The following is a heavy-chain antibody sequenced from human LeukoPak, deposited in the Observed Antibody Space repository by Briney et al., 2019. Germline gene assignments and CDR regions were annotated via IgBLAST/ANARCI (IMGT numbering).Heavy chain of an antibody. V-gene: IGHV3-30*03. J-gene: IGHJ5*02. CDR2: ISYDGSSK. D-gene: IGHD2-2*01. CDR1: GFTFSSYG. Sequence: GGSLRLSCAASGFTFSSYGMHWVRQAPGKGLEWVAAISYDGSSKYYADSVMVRFSVSRDNSKNTLYLQLSSLRPEDTAVYYCARDHQLQNGNWFDPWGQGTLVTVSS. CDR3: ARDHQLQNGNWFDP.